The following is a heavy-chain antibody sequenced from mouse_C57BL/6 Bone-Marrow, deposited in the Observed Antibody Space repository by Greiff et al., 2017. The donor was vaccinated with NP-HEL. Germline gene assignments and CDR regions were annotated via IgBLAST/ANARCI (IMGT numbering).Heavy chain of an antibody. D-gene: IGHD2-3*01. CDR1: GFSLTSYG. V-gene: IGHV2-2*01. CDR2: IWSGGST. J-gene: IGHJ3*01. CDR3: ARAFRWLLWFAY. Sequence: VKLMESGPGLVQPSQSLSITCTVSGFSLTSYGVHWVRQSPGKGLEWLGVIWSGGSTDYNAAFISRLSISKDNSKSQVFFKMNSLQADDTAIYYCARAFRWLLWFAYWGQGTLVTVSA.